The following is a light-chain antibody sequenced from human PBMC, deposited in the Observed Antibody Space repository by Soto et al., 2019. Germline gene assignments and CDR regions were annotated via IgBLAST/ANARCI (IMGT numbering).Light chain of an antibody. CDR1: QSVSGN. Sequence: DIVMTQSPATLSVSPGERATLTCRASQSVSGNLAWYQQKPGQAPRLLIYGASTRDTGIPARFSGSGSGTEFTLTISSLQSEDFAVYYCQQYNSWPPKTFGQGTKLEIK. V-gene: IGKV3-15*01. J-gene: IGKJ2*01. CDR2: GAS. CDR3: QQYNSWPPKT.